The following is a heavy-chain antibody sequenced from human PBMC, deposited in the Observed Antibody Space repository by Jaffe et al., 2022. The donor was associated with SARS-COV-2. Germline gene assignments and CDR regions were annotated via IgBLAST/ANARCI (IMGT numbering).Heavy chain of an antibody. CDR2: ISWNSGSI. D-gene: IGHD1-26*01. V-gene: IGHV3-9*01. CDR1: GFTFDDYA. J-gene: IGHJ6*02. CDR3: AKDIGRGSYLSEYYGMDV. Sequence: EVQLVESGGGLVQPGRSLRLSCAASGFTFDDYAMHWVRQAPGKGLEWVSGISWNSGSIGYADSVKGRFTISRDNAKNSLYLQMNSLRAEDTALYYCAKDIGRGSYLSEYYGMDVWGQGTTVTVSS.